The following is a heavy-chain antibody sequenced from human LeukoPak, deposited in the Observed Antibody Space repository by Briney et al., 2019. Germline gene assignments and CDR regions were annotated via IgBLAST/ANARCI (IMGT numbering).Heavy chain of an antibody. CDR1: GGSISSSSYY. J-gene: IGHJ4*02. D-gene: IGHD5-18*01. Sequence: SETLSLTCTVSGGSISSSSYYWGWIRQPPGKGLEWIGSIYYSGSTYYNPSLKSRVTISVDTSKNQFSLKLSSVTAADTAVYYCARRAYSYGLFDYWGQGTLVTVSS. CDR3: ARRAYSYGLFDY. V-gene: IGHV4-39*01. CDR2: IYYSGST.